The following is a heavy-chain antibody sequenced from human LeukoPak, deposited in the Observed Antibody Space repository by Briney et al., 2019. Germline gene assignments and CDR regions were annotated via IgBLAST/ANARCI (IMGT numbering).Heavy chain of an antibody. CDR2: IYHSGST. CDR1: GGSISSGGYS. D-gene: IGHD1-14*01. V-gene: IGHV4-30-2*01. Sequence: TLSLTCAVSGGSISSGGYSWSWIRQPPGKGLEWIGYIYHSGSTYYNPSLKSRVTISVDRSKNQFSLKLGSVTAADTAVYYCARITQLIYFDYWGQGTLVTVSS. CDR3: ARITQLIYFDY. J-gene: IGHJ4*02.